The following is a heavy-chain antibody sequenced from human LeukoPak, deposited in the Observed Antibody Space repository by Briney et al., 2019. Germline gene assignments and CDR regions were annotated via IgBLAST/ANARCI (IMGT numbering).Heavy chain of an antibody. CDR2: ISSSSSDI. Sequence: GGSLRLSCVASGFNFNAYSLNWVRQAPGKGLEWVSSISSSSSDISYADSVKGRFTISRDNSKNTVYLQMNSLRAEDTAVYYCAAPGVPAATYYFDYWGQGTLVTVSS. J-gene: IGHJ4*02. CDR3: AAPGVPAATYYFDY. V-gene: IGHV3-21*01. D-gene: IGHD2-2*01. CDR1: GFNFNAYS.